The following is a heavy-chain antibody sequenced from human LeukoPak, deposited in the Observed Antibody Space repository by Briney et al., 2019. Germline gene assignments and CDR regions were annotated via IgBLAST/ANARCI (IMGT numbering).Heavy chain of an antibody. CDR2: IYYSGST. CDR1: GGSFSSYY. Sequence: PSETLSLTCTVSGGSFSSYYWSWIRQPPGKGLEWIGYIYYSGSTNYNPSLKSRVTISVDTSKNQFSLKLSSVTAADTAVYYCARASGMVAAAEDAFDIWGQGTMVTVSS. V-gene: IGHV4-59*01. CDR3: ARASGMVAAAEDAFDI. D-gene: IGHD6-13*01. J-gene: IGHJ3*02.